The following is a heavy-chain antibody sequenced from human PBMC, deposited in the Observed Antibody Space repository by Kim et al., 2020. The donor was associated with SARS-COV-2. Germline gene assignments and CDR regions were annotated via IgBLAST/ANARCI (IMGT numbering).Heavy chain of an antibody. CDR2: INHSGST. J-gene: IGHJ5*02. CDR1: GGSFSGYY. V-gene: IGHV4-34*01. CDR3: ARAYYYDSSGYYYVGWFDP. D-gene: IGHD3-22*01. Sequence: SETLSLTCAVYGGSFSGYYWSWIRQPPGKGLEWIGEINHSGSTNYNPSLKSRVTISVDTSKNQFSLKLSSVTAADTAVYYCARAYYYDSSGYYYVGWFDP.